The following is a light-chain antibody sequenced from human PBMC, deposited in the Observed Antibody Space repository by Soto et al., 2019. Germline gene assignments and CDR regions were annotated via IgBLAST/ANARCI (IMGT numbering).Light chain of an antibody. Sequence: EIVMTQSPATLSVSPGERATLSCRASRNINRKLAWYQQKPGQATRLLISGASTRATGIPARFSGSGSGTEFTLTISSLQSEDFAVYYCQQYYDYPPLIFGGGTKVEIK. J-gene: IGKJ4*01. CDR2: GAS. CDR1: RNINRK. V-gene: IGKV3-15*01. CDR3: QQYYDYPPLI.